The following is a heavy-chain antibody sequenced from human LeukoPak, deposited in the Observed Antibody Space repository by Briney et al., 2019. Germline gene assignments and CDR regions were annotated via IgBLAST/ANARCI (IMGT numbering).Heavy chain of an antibody. D-gene: IGHD1-7*01. CDR2: ISYDGSEK. CDR1: GFTFSSYG. J-gene: IGHJ3*02. CDR3: AKGQFSNWDCAFDI. Sequence: PGRSLRLSCSASGFTFSSYGIHWVRQAPGKGLEWEPIISYDGSEKYYADSVKGRFTISRDNSKNTLNLQMNSLRAEDTAVYYCAKGQFSNWDCAFDIWGQGTMVTVSS. V-gene: IGHV3-30*18.